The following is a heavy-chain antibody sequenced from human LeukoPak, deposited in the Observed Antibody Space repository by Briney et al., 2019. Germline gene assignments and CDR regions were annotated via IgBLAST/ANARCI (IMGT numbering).Heavy chain of an antibody. CDR2: INAGNGNT. Sequence: EASVKVSCKASGYTFTNYAIHWVRQAPGQRLEWMGWINAGNGNTKFSQNFQGRVTIARDTAATTAYMDLNSLRSEDTAVYYCVRGLLWFGELSPPGYWGQGTLVTVSS. J-gene: IGHJ4*02. CDR3: VRGLLWFGELSPPGY. V-gene: IGHV1-3*01. CDR1: GYTFTNYA. D-gene: IGHD3-10*01.